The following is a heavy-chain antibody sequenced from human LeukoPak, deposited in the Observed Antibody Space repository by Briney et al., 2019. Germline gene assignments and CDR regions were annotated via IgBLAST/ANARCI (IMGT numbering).Heavy chain of an antibody. CDR2: ISSSGNAV. Sequence: PGGSLRLSCTASGFTFSNYFMTWIRQAPGKELEWVSYISSSGNAVYHADSVKGRFTISRDNAKNSLYLQLNSLRAEDTAVYYCARAFLDGFDIWGQGTMVTVSS. CDR1: GFTFSNYF. CDR3: ARAFLDGFDI. V-gene: IGHV3-11*04. J-gene: IGHJ3*02. D-gene: IGHD2/OR15-2a*01.